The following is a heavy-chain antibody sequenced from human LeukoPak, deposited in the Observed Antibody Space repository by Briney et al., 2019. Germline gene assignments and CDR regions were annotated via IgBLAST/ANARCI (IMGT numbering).Heavy chain of an antibody. CDR3: AKGHIVVVTAIRGGNDY. V-gene: IGHV3-23*01. Sequence: PGASLRLSCAASGFTFSSYAMSWVRQAPGKGLEWVSAISGSGGSTYYADSVKGRFTISRDNSKNTLYLQMNSLRAEDTAVYYCAKGHIVVVTAIRGGNDYWGQGTLVTVSS. CDR2: ISGSGGST. D-gene: IGHD2-21*02. J-gene: IGHJ4*02. CDR1: GFTFSSYA.